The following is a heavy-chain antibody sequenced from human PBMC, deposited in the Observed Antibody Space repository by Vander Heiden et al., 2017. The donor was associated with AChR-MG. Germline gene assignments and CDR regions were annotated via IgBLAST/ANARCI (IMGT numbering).Heavy chain of an antibody. CDR1: GFTSSRYG. V-gene: IGHV3-33*01. Sequence: QVQLVESGGGVLQPGRSLRLPCAASGFTSSRYGMSWVRQAPGKGLEWVAVMWYDGSNKYYADSVKGRVTISRDNSKNTLYLQMNSLRAEDTAVYYCARDQDSSGWHTGGCFDYWGQGTLVTVSS. CDR2: MWYDGSNK. D-gene: IGHD6-19*01. J-gene: IGHJ4*02. CDR3: ARDQDSSGWHTGGCFDY.